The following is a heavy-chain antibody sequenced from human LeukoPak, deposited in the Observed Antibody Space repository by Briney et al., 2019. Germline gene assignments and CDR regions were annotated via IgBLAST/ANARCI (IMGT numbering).Heavy chain of an antibody. V-gene: IGHV3-23*01. Sequence: PSETLSLTCTVSGYSIRSGYYWGWIRPPPGKGLEWVSAISGSGGSTYYADSVKGRFTISIDNSKNTLYLQMNSLTAEDTAVYYCTKGETQGPTPGFDHWGQGTLVTVSS. CDR1: GYSIRSGYY. CDR3: TKGETQGPTPGFDH. J-gene: IGHJ4*02. CDR2: ISGSGGST.